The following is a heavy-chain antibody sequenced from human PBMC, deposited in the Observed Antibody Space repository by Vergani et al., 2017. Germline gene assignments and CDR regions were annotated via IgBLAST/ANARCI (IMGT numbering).Heavy chain of an antibody. V-gene: IGHV4-59*01. CDR3: GRVADFYGLGSRLLDL. CDR1: GGSMSGYY. J-gene: IGHJ5*02. CDR2: MYHSGIT. D-gene: IGHD3-10*01. Sequence: QVRLQESGPGLAKPSETLSLTCSVSGGSMSGYYWSWIRQPPGKELEWIGYMYHSGITNYNPSLETRVTISGDTSKNQFSLKLNSVTAADTAVYYCGRVADFYGLGSRLLDLWGQGILVTVSS.